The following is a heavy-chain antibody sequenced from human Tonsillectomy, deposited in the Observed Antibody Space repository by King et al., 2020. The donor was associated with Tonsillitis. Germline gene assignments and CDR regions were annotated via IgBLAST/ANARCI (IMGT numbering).Heavy chain of an antibody. CDR1: GYTFISYG. D-gene: IGHD3-3*01. Sequence: QLVQSGAEVKMPGASVKVSCKASGYTFISYGFSWVRQAPGQGLEWMGWITTYNDDTNYTQKFQGRVTVTTDTSTNTVYMELRSLRYDDTAVYYCARHQSLLHPLDCWGQGSLVTVS. CDR2: ITTYNDDT. CDR3: ARHQSLLHPLDC. J-gene: IGHJ4*02. V-gene: IGHV1-18*04.